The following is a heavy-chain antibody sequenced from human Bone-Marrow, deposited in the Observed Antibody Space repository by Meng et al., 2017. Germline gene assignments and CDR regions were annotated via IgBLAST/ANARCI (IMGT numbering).Heavy chain of an antibody. CDR3: ARGLRAARPLLFGY. CDR1: CGSFRGYY. D-gene: IGHD6-6*01. CDR2: INHSGST. Sequence: QVQLQQWGGGRLKPSETLSLTCAVYCGSFRGYYWSWIRQPPGKGLEWIGEINHSGSTNYNPSLKSRVSISVDTSKNQFSLKLSSVTAADTAVYYCARGLRAARPLLFGYWGQGTLVTVSS. V-gene: IGHV4-34*01. J-gene: IGHJ4*02.